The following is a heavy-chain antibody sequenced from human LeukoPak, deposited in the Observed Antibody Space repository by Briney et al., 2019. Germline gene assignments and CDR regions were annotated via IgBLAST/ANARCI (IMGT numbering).Heavy chain of an antibody. V-gene: IGHV1-2*02. CDR3: ARDREAGDAFDI. J-gene: IGHJ3*02. CDR1: GYTFTGYY. Sequence: ASVKVSCKASGYTFTGYYMHWVRQAPGQGLEWMGWINPNSCGTNYAQKFQGRVTMTRDTSISTAYMELSRLRSDDTAVYYCARDREAGDAFDIWGQGTMVTVSS. D-gene: IGHD6-19*01. CDR2: INPNSCGT.